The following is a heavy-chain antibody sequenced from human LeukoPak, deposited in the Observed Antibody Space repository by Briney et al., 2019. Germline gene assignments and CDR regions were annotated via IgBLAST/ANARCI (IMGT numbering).Heavy chain of an antibody. CDR1: GGSISSSNW. V-gene: IGHV4-4*02. CDR3: ARDPIVGATDDAFDI. CDR2: IYHSGST. Sequence: SETLSLTCAVSGGSISSSNWWSGVRQPPGKGLEGMGEIYHSGSTNYNPSLKRRVTISVDKSKNQFSLKLGSVTAADTAVYYCARDPIVGATDDAFDIWGQGTMVTVSP. J-gene: IGHJ3*02. D-gene: IGHD1-26*01.